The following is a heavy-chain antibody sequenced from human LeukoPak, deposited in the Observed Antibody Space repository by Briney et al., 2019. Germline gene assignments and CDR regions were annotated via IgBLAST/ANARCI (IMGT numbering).Heavy chain of an antibody. CDR2: IYTSGST. Sequence: PSQTLSLTCTVSGGSISSGSYYWSWIRQPAGKGLEWIGRIYTSGSTNYNPSLKSRVTISVDTSKNQFSLKLSSVTAADTAVYYCARVSGYGDYALGYWGQGTLVTVSS. J-gene: IGHJ4*02. CDR1: GGSISSGSYY. CDR3: ARVSGYGDYALGY. V-gene: IGHV4-61*02. D-gene: IGHD4-17*01.